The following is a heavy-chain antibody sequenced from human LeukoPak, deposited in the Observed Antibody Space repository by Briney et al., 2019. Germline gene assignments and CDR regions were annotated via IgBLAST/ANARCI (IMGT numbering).Heavy chain of an antibody. V-gene: IGHV3-48*02. J-gene: IGHJ4*02. D-gene: IGHD3-22*01. CDR3: ARVRGGYYHDY. CDR2: ISGTGNAI. Sequence: SGGSLRLSCAASGFSFSDYSLNWVREAPGKGLEWVSYISGTGNAIYYADSVKGRFTISRDNAKDSMFLQMDSLRDEDTAVYYCARVRGGYYHDYWGQGTLVTLSS. CDR1: GFSFSDYS.